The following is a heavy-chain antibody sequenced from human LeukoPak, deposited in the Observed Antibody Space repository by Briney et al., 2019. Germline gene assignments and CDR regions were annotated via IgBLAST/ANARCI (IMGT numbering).Heavy chain of an antibody. CDR1: GLIVSNNY. CDR2: VYNGGHT. CDR3: ARGIRDCSRTTCYQPFDY. D-gene: IGHD2-2*01. V-gene: IGHV3-53*01. J-gene: IGHJ4*02. Sequence: PGGSLRLSCAASGLIVSNNYMSWVRQAPGKGLEWVSIVYNGGHTYYADSVKGRFTISRDKSKNTLYLQMSSLRAEDTAVYYYARGIRDCSRTTCYQPFDYWGQGALVTVSS.